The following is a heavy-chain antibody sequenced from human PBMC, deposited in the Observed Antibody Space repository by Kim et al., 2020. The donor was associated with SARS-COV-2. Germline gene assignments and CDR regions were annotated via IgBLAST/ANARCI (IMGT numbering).Heavy chain of an antibody. CDR1: GFTFSNYA. J-gene: IGHJ3*02. CDR3: AKGNVFRYFDWSHPGTDAFDI. V-gene: IGHV3-23*01. Sequence: GGSLRLSCAASGFTFSNYAMSWVRQAPGKGLEWVSAISGSGGRIYYAESVKGRFTISRDNSKNTLYLQMNSLRAEDTAVYYCAKGNVFRYFDWSHPGTDAFDIWGQGTMVTVSS. D-gene: IGHD3-9*01. CDR2: ISGSGGRI.